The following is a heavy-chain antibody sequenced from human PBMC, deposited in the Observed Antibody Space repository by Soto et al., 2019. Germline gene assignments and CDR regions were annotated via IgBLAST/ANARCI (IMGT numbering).Heavy chain of an antibody. CDR1: GFTFSNYW. V-gene: IGHV3-74*01. Sequence: GSLRLSCAASGFTFSNYWMHWVRQAPGKGLVWVSRITSDGSSTSYADSVKGRFTISRDNAKNTLYLQMNSLRAEDTAVYYCARERYGYSSSSGFGFWGQGTLVTVSS. CDR2: ITSDGSST. D-gene: IGHD6-6*01. J-gene: IGHJ4*02. CDR3: ARERYGYSSSSGFGF.